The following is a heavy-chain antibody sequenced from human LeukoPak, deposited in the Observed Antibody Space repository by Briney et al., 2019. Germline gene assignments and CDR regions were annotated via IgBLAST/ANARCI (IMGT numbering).Heavy chain of an antibody. CDR1: SFTFSSYW. CDR3: AREGGSGWYSGWFDP. J-gene: IGHJ5*02. CDR2: INQDGSEK. D-gene: IGHD6-19*01. V-gene: IGHV3-7*01. Sequence: GGSLRLSCAAPSFTFSSYWMSWVRQAPGKGLEWVANINQDGSEKRYVDSVKGRFTISRDNAETSLYLQMNSLRAEDTAVYYCAREGGSGWYSGWFDPWGQGTLVTVSS.